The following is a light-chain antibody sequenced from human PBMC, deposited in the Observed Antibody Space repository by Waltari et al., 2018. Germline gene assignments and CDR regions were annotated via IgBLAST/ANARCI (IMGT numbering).Light chain of an antibody. J-gene: IGKJ3*01. CDR1: QSVSSY. CDR3: QQRSNRIFT. CDR2: DAS. Sequence: EIVLTQSPATLSLSPGERATLSCRASQSVSSYLAWYQQTPVQAPRLLIYDASNRATGIPARFSGSGSGTDFTLTISSLEPEDFAVYYSQQRSNRIFTFGPGTKVDIK. V-gene: IGKV3-11*01.